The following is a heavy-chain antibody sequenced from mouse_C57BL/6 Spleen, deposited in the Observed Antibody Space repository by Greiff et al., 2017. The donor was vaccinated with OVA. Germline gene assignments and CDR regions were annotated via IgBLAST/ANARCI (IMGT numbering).Heavy chain of an antibody. J-gene: IGHJ2*01. CDR1: GYTFTNYW. V-gene: IGHV1-63*01. CDR3: ARDFDY. CDR2: IYPGGGYT. Sequence: VQRVESGAELVRPGTSVKMSCKASGYTFTNYWIGWAKQRPGHGLEWIGDIYPGGGYTNYNEKFKGKATLTADKSSSTAYMQFSSLTSEDSAIYYCARDFDYWGQGTTLTVSS.